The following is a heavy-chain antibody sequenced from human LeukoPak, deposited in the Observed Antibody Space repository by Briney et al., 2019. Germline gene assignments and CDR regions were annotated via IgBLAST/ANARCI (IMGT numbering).Heavy chain of an antibody. J-gene: IGHJ4*02. CDR3: VRDRGIAAAGLFDY. V-gene: IGHV3-21*01. Sequence: PGGSLRLSCAASGFTFSSYSMNWVRQAPGKGLEWVSSISSSSSYIYYADSVKGRFTISRDNAKNSLYLQMNSLRAEDTAVYYCVRDRGIAAAGLFDYWGQGTLVTVSS. CDR2: ISSSSSYI. D-gene: IGHD6-13*01. CDR1: GFTFSSYS.